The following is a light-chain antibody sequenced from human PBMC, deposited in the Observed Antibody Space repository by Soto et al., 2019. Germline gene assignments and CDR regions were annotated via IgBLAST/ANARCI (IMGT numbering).Light chain of an antibody. CDR2: GAS. Sequence: EIVMTQSPATLSVSPGERATLSCRASQSVSSDLAWYQQKPGQAPRLLIYGASTRATGIPARFSGSGSGTEFTLTISSLQSEDFAVYYCQQYKNRPPLTFGGGTKVDIK. V-gene: IGKV3-15*01. CDR3: QQYKNRPPLT. CDR1: QSVSSD. J-gene: IGKJ4*01.